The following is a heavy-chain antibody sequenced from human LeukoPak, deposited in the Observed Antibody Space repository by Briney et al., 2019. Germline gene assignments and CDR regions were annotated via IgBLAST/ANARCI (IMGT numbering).Heavy chain of an antibody. CDR3: VTGNQLPLDYYYYMDV. J-gene: IGHJ6*03. CDR1: GYTFTGYY. CDR2: INPNSGGT. V-gene: IGHV1-2*02. D-gene: IGHD2-2*01. Sequence: ASVKVSCKASGYTFTGYYMHWVRQAPGQGLEWMGWINPNSGGTNYAQKFQGRVTMTRDTSISTAYMELSRLRSDDTAAYYCVTGNQLPLDYYYYMDVWGKGTTVTVSS.